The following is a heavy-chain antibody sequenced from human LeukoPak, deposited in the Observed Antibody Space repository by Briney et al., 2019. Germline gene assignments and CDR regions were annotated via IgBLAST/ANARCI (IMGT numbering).Heavy chain of an antibody. CDR1: GFTFSSYG. Sequence: GGSLRLSCAASGFTFSSYGMHWVRQAPGKGLEWVAVISYDGSNKYYADSVKGRFTISRDNSKNTLYLQMNSLRAEDTAVYYCAKRSYYYGSEMDYWGQGTLVTVSS. D-gene: IGHD3-10*01. CDR3: AKRSYYYGSEMDY. J-gene: IGHJ4*02. CDR2: ISYDGSNK. V-gene: IGHV3-30*18.